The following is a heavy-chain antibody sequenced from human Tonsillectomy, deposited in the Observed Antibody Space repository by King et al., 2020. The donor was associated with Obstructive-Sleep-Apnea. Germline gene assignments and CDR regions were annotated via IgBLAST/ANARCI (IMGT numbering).Heavy chain of an antibody. CDR3: ARGLSYYDRSDYYYNWFDP. Sequence: HVQLQESGPGLVKPSETLSLTCTVSGPSISNGYYWGWIRQPPVRGLEWIGSIYHSGSTYYNPSLKSRVTISVDTSKNQVSLKLSSVTAADTAVYHCARGLSYYDRSDYYYNWFDPWGQGILVTVSS. V-gene: IGHV4-38-2*02. CDR2: IYHSGST. J-gene: IGHJ5*02. D-gene: IGHD3-22*01. CDR1: GPSISNGYY.